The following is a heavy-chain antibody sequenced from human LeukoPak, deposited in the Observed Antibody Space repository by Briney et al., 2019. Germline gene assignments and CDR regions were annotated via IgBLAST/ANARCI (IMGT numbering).Heavy chain of an antibody. CDR1: GFTFSDYY. V-gene: IGHV3-11*06. D-gene: IGHD1-26*01. CDR3: ARARYSGSYLVDY. Sequence: GGSLRLSCAASGFTFSDYYMSWIRQAPGKGLEWVSSISSSSSYIYYADSVKGRFTISRDNAKNSLYLQMNSLRAEDTAVYYCARARYSGSYLVDYWGQGTLVTVSS. CDR2: ISSSSSYI. J-gene: IGHJ4*02.